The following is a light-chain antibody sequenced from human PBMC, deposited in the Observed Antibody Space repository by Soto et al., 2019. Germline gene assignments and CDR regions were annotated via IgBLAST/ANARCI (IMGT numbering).Light chain of an antibody. CDR2: EVV. CDR1: KNDIGVYDL. CDR3: KSYAGSNTYV. Sequence: QSALTQHPSASGSPGQSVTISCTGTKNDIGVYDLVSWYQHHPGKAPRLIIYEVVQRPSGVPDRFSGSKSGNTASLTVSGLQAADEADYFCKSYAGSNTYVFGSGTKVTV. J-gene: IGLJ1*01. V-gene: IGLV2-8*01.